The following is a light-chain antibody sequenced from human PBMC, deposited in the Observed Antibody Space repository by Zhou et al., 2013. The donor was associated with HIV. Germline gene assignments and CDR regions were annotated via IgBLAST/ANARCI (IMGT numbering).Light chain of an antibody. V-gene: IGKV1-39*01. CDR3: QQLHDSSLIT. Sequence: DIQMTQSPSTLSASVGDRVTITCRASQSISNYLNWYQQKPGKAPKLLIYAASTLQSGVPSRFSGSGSGTDFTLTISCLQPEDFATYYCQQLHDSSLITFGQGTRVDFK. CDR1: QSISNY. J-gene: IGKJ5*01. CDR2: AAS.